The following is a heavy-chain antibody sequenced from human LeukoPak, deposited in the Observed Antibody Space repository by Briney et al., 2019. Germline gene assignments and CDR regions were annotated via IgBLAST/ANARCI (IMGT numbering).Heavy chain of an antibody. Sequence: GWTLRLSFAATGLPFSNYAMNGVPQAPGKRLEWVSALGGRGGCRYGADAVKGRFTNSRDNSKNTVYRQMGSMRVEDTAVYYCAREVGVTYYYDGMDVWGRGTTVTVSS. J-gene: IGHJ6*02. V-gene: IGHV3-23*01. CDR3: AREVGVTYYYDGMDV. CDR1: GLPFSNYA. D-gene: IGHD1-26*01. CDR2: LGGRGGCR.